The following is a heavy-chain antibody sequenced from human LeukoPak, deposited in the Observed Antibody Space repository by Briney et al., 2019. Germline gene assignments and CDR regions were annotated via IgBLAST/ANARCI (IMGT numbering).Heavy chain of an antibody. Sequence: SVKVSCKASGGTFSSYAISWVRQAPGQGLEWMGGIIPIFGTANYAQKFQGRVTITTDESTSTAYMELSSLRSEDTAVYYCARGSSHYALGAFDIWGQGTMVTVSS. CDR2: IIPIFGTA. J-gene: IGHJ3*02. D-gene: IGHD6-6*01. CDR3: ARGSSHYALGAFDI. CDR1: GGTFSSYA. V-gene: IGHV1-69*05.